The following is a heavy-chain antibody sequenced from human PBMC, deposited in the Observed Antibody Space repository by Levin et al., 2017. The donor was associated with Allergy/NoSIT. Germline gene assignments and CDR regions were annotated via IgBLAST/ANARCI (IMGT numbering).Heavy chain of an antibody. CDR2: IYYSGGT. Sequence: SETLSLTCTVSGGSISSYYWSWIRQPPGKVLEWIGYIYYSGGTNYNPSLKSRVTISVDTSKKQFSLKLSSVTAADTAVYYCARYAYVWGSLNYYYYMDVWGKGTTVTVSS. D-gene: IGHD3-16*01. CDR3: ARYAYVWGSLNYYYYMDV. CDR1: GGSISSYY. J-gene: IGHJ6*03. V-gene: IGHV4-59*08.